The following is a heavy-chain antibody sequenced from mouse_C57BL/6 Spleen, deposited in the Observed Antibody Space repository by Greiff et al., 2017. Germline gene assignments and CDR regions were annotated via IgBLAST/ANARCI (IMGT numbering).Heavy chain of an antibody. CDR3: AIQYLLWSSMDY. Sequence: VQLQQPGAELVRPGSSVKLSCKASGYTFTSYWMHWVKQRPIQGLEWIGNIDPSDSETHYNQKFKDKATLTVDKSSSPAYMQRSSLTSEDSAVYYCAIQYLLWSSMDYWGQGTSVTVSS. V-gene: IGHV1-52*01. J-gene: IGHJ4*01. CDR2: IDPSDSET. CDR1: GYTFTSYW. D-gene: IGHD2-1*01.